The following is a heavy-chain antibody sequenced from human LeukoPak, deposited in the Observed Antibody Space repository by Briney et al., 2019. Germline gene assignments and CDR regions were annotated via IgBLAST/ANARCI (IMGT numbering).Heavy chain of an antibody. CDR1: GFTFSSYA. Sequence: GGSLRLPCAASGFTFSSYAMHWVRQAPGKGLEWVAVISYDGSNKYYADSVKGRFTISRDNSKNTLYLQMNSLRAEDTAVYYCARAHTYVDFDYWGQGTLVTVSS. CDR3: ARAHTYVDFDY. J-gene: IGHJ4*02. V-gene: IGHV3-30-3*01. CDR2: ISYDGSNK. D-gene: IGHD2-15*01.